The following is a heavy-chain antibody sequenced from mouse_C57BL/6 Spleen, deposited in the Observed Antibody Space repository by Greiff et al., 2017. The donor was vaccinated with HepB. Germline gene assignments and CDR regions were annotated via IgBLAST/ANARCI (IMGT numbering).Heavy chain of an antibody. D-gene: IGHD3-2*01. J-gene: IGHJ4*01. Sequence: VQLQQSGTVLARPGASVKMSCKTSGYTFTSYWMHWVKQRPGQGLEWIGAIYPGNSDTSYNQKFKGKAKLTAVTSASTAYMELSSLTKEDSAVYYCASQTDPNYAMDYWGQGTSVTVSS. V-gene: IGHV1-5*01. CDR3: ASQTDPNYAMDY. CDR1: GYTFTSYW. CDR2: IYPGNSDT.